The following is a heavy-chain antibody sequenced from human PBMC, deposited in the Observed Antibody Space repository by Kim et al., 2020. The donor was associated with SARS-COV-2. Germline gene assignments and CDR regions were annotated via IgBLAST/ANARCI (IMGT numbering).Heavy chain of an antibody. V-gene: IGHV4-39*01. CDR2: IYYSGST. CDR1: GGSISSSSYY. J-gene: IGHJ4*02. Sequence: SETLSLTCTVSGGSISSSSYYWGWIRQPPGKGLEWIGSIYYSGSTYYNPSLKSRVTISVDTSKNQFSLKLSSVTAADTAVYYCARPRDSYGYVDYWGQGTLVTVSS. D-gene: IGHD5-18*01. CDR3: ARPRDSYGYVDY.